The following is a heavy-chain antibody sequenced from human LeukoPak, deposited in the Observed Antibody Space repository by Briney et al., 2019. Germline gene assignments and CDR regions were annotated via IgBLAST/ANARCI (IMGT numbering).Heavy chain of an antibody. V-gene: IGHV4-38-2*02. CDR1: GYSISSGHY. CDR2: MYHSGST. Sequence: SETLSLTCTVSGYSISSGHYWGWIRQPPGKELEWIGSMYHSGSTYYNPPLKSRVTISEDTSKNQFSLKLSSVTAADTAVYYCARQGGSYYFDYWGQGTLVTVSS. J-gene: IGHJ4*02. D-gene: IGHD1-26*01. CDR3: ARQGGSYYFDY.